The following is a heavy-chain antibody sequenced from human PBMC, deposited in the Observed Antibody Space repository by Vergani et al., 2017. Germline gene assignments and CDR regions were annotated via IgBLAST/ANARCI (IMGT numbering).Heavy chain of an antibody. CDR2: IYYSGST. V-gene: IGHV4-39*07. CDR1: GGSISSSSYY. Sequence: QVQLPESGPGLVKPSETLSLTCTVSGGSISSSSYYWGWIRQPPGKGLEWIGSIYYSGSTYYNPSLKSRVTISVDTSKNQFSLKLSSVTAADTAVYYCARVEYSYGYSDYWGQGTLVTVSS. D-gene: IGHD5-18*01. CDR3: ARVEYSYGYSDY. J-gene: IGHJ4*02.